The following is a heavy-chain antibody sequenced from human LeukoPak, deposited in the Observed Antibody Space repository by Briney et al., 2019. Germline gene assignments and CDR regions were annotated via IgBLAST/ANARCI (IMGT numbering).Heavy chain of an antibody. D-gene: IGHD3-10*01. CDR2: MNPNSGNT. CDR1: GYTFTSYD. V-gene: IGHV1-8*01. Sequence: ASVTVSCKASGYTFTSYDINWVRQAAGQGLEWMGWMNPNSGNTGYAQKFQGRVTMTRNTSISTAYMELSSLRSEDTAVYYCARVYGSGSLIDYWGQGTLVTVSS. CDR3: ARVYGSGSLIDY. J-gene: IGHJ4*02.